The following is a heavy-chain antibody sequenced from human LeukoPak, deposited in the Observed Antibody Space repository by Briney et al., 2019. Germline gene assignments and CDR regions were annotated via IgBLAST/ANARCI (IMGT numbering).Heavy chain of an antibody. CDR1: GGPISSYY. Sequence: SSETLSLTCTVSGGPISSYYWSWIRQPAGKGLEWIGRIYTSGSTNYNPSLKSRVTISVDKSKNQFSLKLSSVTAADTAVYYCARGAVGIAVAGTDFDYWGQGTLVTVSS. J-gene: IGHJ4*02. V-gene: IGHV4-4*07. D-gene: IGHD6-19*01. CDR2: IYTSGST. CDR3: ARGAVGIAVAGTDFDY.